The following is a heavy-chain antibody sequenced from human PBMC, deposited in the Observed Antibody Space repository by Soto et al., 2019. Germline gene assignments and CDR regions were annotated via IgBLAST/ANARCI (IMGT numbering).Heavy chain of an antibody. CDR3: ARDEEADWDDFDI. CDR2: INPNSGGT. CDR1: GYTFTGYY. J-gene: IGHJ3*02. V-gene: IGHV1-2*02. D-gene: IGHD3-9*01. Sequence: QVQLVQSGAEVKKPGASVKVSCKASGYTFTGYYMHCVRQAPGQGLEWMGWINPNSGGTNYAQKCQSRVTMNRDTSISTANMELSRVRSDVKDLYYCARDEEADWDDFDIWGQGTMVTVSS.